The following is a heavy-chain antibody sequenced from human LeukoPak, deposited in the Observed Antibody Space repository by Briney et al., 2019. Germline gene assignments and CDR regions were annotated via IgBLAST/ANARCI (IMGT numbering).Heavy chain of an antibody. V-gene: IGHV4-59*01. CDR3: ARARYGDYVTFDY. J-gene: IGHJ4*02. CDR1: GGSISSYY. CDR2: ILYSGST. Sequence: SETLSLTCTVSGGSISSYYWSWIRQPPGKGLEWIGYILYSGSTNYNPSLESRVTISVDTSKNQFSLKLSSVTVADTAVYYCARARYGDYVTFDYWGQGTLVTVSS. D-gene: IGHD4-17*01.